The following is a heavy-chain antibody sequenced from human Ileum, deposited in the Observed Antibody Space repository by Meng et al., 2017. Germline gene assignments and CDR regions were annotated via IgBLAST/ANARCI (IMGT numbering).Heavy chain of an antibody. Sequence: ESLKISCAASGFTFSSYWMSWVRQAPGKGLEWVANIKQDGSEKYYVDSVKGRFTISRDNAKNSLYLQMNRLRAEDTAVYYCARVGAKNGWAHDYWGQGTLVTVSS. V-gene: IGHV3-7*01. CDR1: GFTFSSYW. CDR2: IKQDGSEK. J-gene: IGHJ4*02. CDR3: ARVGAKNGWAHDY. D-gene: IGHD3-16*01.